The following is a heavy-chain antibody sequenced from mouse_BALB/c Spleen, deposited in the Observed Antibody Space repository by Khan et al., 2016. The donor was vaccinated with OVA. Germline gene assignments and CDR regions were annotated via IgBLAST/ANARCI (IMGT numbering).Heavy chain of an antibody. J-gene: IGHJ3*01. Sequence: QVQLKQSGAELVRPGVSVKISCKGSGYKFTDFTMHWVKQSHAMSLEWIGVISTYYGDVNYNQKFKDKATMTVDKYSNTAYMDLARLTSEDSAIYYWARGGGGDRFLYWGQGTLVTVSA. CDR2: ISTYYGDV. V-gene: IGHV1S137*01. CDR3: ARGGGGDRFLY. CDR1: GYKFTDFT.